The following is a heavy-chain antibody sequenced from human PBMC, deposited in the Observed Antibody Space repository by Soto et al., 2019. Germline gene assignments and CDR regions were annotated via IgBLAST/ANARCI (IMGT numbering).Heavy chain of an antibody. CDR1: GFAFDNG. D-gene: IGHD2-21*02. V-gene: IGHV3-23*05. CDR2: VDYSGNSQ. CDR3: VSWVTAHFDN. Sequence: PRGSLRLSCAASGFAFDNGMTWVRQAPGKGLEWISTVDYSGNSQHYAASVKGSFTISRDKSRDTIALQMSNLRAEDTALYYCVSWVTAHFDNWGQGTLVTVSS. J-gene: IGHJ4*02.